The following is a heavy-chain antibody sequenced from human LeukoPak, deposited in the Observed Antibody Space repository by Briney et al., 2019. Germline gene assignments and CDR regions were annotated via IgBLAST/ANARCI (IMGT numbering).Heavy chain of an antibody. CDR1: GGSISSHY. CDR2: IYYTGST. V-gene: IGHV4-59*11. Sequence: SETLSLTCTVSGGSISSHYWSWIRQPPGKGLEWIGYIYYTGSTNYNPSLKSRVTISVDTSKNHFSLELRSVTAADTAVYYCARDQDGYNSLDYWGQGTLVTVSS. CDR3: ARDQDGYNSLDY. D-gene: IGHD5-24*01. J-gene: IGHJ4*02.